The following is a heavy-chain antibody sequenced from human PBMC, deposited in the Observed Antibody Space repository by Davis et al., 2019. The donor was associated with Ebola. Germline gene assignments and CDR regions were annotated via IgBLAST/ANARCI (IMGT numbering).Heavy chain of an antibody. D-gene: IGHD1-1*01. CDR2: ISYDGSNK. CDR3: ARAQFPTTSDH. Sequence: GESLKISCAASGFTFSSYAMHWVRQAPGKGLEWVAVISYDGSNKYYADSVKGRFTISRDNAKNSLYLQMNSLRDEDTAVYYCARAQFPTTSDHWGQGTLVTVSS. V-gene: IGHV3-30-3*01. J-gene: IGHJ4*02. CDR1: GFTFSSYA.